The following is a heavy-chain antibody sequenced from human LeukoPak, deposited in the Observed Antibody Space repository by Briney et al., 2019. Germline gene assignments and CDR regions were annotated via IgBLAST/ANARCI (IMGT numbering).Heavy chain of an antibody. CDR2: ISYAGSNK. V-gene: IGHV3-30*18. D-gene: IGHD1-26*01. CDR3: AKELGDPDY. Sequence: GRSLRLSCAASGFTLSNYGMHWVRQAPGKGLEWVAVISYAGSNKYYAESVKGRFTISRDNSKSTVYLQMNSLRAEDTAVYYCAKELGDPDYWGQGTLVTVSS. CDR1: GFTLSNYG. J-gene: IGHJ4*02.